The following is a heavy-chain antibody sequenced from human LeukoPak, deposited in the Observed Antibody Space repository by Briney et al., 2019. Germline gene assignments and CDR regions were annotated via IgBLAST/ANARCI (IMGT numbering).Heavy chain of an antibody. V-gene: IGHV4-34*01. CDR2: INHSGST. D-gene: IGHD1-26*01. J-gene: IGHJ6*02. CDR1: GGSFSGYY. CDR3: ASYRYSGNYTRAGHYYGMDV. Sequence: PSETLSLTCAVYGGSFSGYYWSWIRQPPGKGLEWIGEINHSGSTNYNPSLKSRVTISVDTSKNQFSLKLSSVTAADTAVYYCASYRYSGNYTRAGHYYGMDVWGQGTTVTVSS.